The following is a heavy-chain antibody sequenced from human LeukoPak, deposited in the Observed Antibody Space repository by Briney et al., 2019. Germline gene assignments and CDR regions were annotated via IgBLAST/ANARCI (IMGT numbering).Heavy chain of an antibody. CDR1: GFTFSSYA. CDR2: VGGGDST. Sequence: GGSLRLSCVASGFTFSSYAMTWVRQAPGKGLEWVSTVGGGDSTYYADSVKGRFTISRDNSKNTLYLQMNSLRAEDTAVYYCARGVRGVISWFDPWGQGTLVTVSS. D-gene: IGHD3-10*01. J-gene: IGHJ5*02. CDR3: ARGVRGVISWFDP. V-gene: IGHV3-23*01.